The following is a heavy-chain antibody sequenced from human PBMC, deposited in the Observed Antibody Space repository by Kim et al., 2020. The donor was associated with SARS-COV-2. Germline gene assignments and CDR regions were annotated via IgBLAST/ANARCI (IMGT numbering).Heavy chain of an antibody. V-gene: IGHV3-23*01. CDR2: VSGTGDAT. Sequence: GGSLRLSCAASGFSFSAYTMTWVRQAPGKGLEWVSGVSGTGDATYYTDSVKGRFTISRDNSDNTLFLQMNSLRADDTALYYCAREFEPHLGWPFDLWGQGTLVTVSS. CDR3: AREFEPHLGWPFDL. D-gene: IGHD2-15*01. CDR1: GFSFSAYT. J-gene: IGHJ4*02.